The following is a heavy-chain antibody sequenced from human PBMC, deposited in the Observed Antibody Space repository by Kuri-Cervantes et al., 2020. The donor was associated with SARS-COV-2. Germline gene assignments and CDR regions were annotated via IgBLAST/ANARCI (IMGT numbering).Heavy chain of an antibody. J-gene: IGHJ4*02. CDR2: VRQDGRAK. V-gene: IGHV3-7*03. CDR1: GFTFSSYS. CDR3: ARYCTSISCESAIDF. D-gene: IGHD2-2*01. Sequence: GGSLSLSCAASGFTFSSYSMNWVRQAPGKGLEWVANVRQDGRAKYDGDSVKGQCTISRDNTKNSLYLQMDRLTAEDTAVYYCARYCTSISCESAIDFWGQGTLVTVSS.